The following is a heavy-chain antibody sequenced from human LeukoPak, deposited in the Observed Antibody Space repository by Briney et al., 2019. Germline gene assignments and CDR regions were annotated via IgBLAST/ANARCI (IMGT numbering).Heavy chain of an antibody. D-gene: IGHD2-15*01. CDR2: ISNSGTTM. V-gene: IGHV3-11*04. CDR3: ARARGSYAFDI. Sequence: PGGSLRLSCAASEFTFSDYYMGWIRQAPGKGLEWVSYISNSGTTMYYGDSVKGRFTISRDNAKNSLYLQMNSLRAEDTAVYYCARARGSYAFDIWGQGTMVTVSS. J-gene: IGHJ3*02. CDR1: EFTFSDYY.